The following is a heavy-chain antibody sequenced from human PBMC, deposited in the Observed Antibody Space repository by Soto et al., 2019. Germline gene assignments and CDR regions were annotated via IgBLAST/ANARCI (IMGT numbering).Heavy chain of an antibody. CDR1: GYTLSDYR. J-gene: IGHJ4*02. CDR2: VSPNGDT. CDR3: ARENWHFDY. V-gene: IGHV1-2*02. Sequence: QVQLVQSGAEVKKPGASVKVSCKTSGYTLSDYRMHWVRQAPGQGLEWMGWVSPNGDTNYAQEFQGRVTMTRDTSINTVYMELNSLTSDDTSMFYCARENWHFDYWGQGTLITVSS.